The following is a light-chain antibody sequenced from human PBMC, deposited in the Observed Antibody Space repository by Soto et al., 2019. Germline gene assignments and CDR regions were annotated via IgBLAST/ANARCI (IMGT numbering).Light chain of an antibody. Sequence: QAVVTQPPSASGTPGQRVTISCSGSSSNIGSNTVNWYQQLPGAAPKLLIYSNNQRPSGVPDRFSGSMSGTSASLAISGLQSEDEADYYCAAWDDSLNGHVVFGGGTKVTVL. CDR1: SSNIGSNT. CDR2: SNN. V-gene: IGLV1-44*01. CDR3: AAWDDSLNGHVV. J-gene: IGLJ2*01.